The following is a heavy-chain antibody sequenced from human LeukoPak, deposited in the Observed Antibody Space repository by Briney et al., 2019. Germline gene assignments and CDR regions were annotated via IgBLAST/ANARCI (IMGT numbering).Heavy chain of an antibody. V-gene: IGHV4-39*07. CDR3: ARGSDYGDYVAYAFDI. J-gene: IGHJ3*02. D-gene: IGHD4-17*01. Sequence: SETLSLTCTVSGGSISSSSYYWGWIRQPPGKGVEWIGSIYYSGSTYYNPSLKSRVTISVDTSKNQFSLKLSSVTAADTAVYYCARGSDYGDYVAYAFDIWGQGTMVTVSS. CDR1: GGSISSSSYY. CDR2: IYYSGST.